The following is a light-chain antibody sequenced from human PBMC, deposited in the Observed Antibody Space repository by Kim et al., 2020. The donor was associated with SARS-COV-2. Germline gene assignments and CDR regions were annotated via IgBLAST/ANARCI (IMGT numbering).Light chain of an antibody. CDR3: QQHSDWPLT. CDR1: QSISTY. J-gene: IGKJ4*01. Sequence: EIVLTQFPATLSLSPGERATLSCRASQSISTYLAWYQQKPGQAPSLLIYDASNRATGIPARFSGSGSGTVFTLTITSLEPEDFAVYYCQQHSDWPLTFGGGTKVDIK. CDR2: DAS. V-gene: IGKV3-11*01.